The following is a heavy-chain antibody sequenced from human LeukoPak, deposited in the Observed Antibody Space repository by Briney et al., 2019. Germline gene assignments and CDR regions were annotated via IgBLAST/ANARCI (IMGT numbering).Heavy chain of an antibody. V-gene: IGHV4-59*12. Sequence: PSETLSLTRTVSGGSISSYYWSWIRQPPGKGLEWIGYIYYSGSTNYNPSLKGRVTMSVDTSKNQFSLKLSSVTAADTAVYYCAREGQLVALNYYYYYTMDVWGQGTTVTVSS. CDR1: GGSISSYY. J-gene: IGHJ6*02. D-gene: IGHD6-6*01. CDR2: IYYSGST. CDR3: AREGQLVALNYYYYYTMDV.